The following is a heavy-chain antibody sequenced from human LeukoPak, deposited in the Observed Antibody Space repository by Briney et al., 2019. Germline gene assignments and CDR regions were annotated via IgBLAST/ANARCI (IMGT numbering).Heavy chain of an antibody. Sequence: PGGSLRLSCAASGFTFSSYAMSWVRQAPGKGLEWVSAISGSGGSTYYADSVKGRFTISRDNSKNTLYLQMNSLRAEDTAVYHCAKSDDYGDYGRAFDIWGQGTMVTVSS. CDR3: AKSDDYGDYGRAFDI. CDR2: ISGSGGST. D-gene: IGHD4-17*01. V-gene: IGHV3-23*01. J-gene: IGHJ3*02. CDR1: GFTFSSYA.